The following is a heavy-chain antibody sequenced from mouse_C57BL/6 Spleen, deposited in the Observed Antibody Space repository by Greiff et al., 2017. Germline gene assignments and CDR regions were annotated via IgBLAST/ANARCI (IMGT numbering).Heavy chain of an antibody. J-gene: IGHJ4*01. V-gene: IGHV3-6*01. CDR1: GYSITSGYY. Sequence: EVKVEESGPGLVKPSQSLSLTCSVTGYSITSGYYWNWIRQFPGNKLEWMGYISYDGSNNYNPSPKNRISITRDTSKNQYFLKLNSVTTEDTATYYCARDLGSSGYDAMDYWGQGTSVTVSS. D-gene: IGHD3-2*02. CDR2: ISYDGSN. CDR3: ARDLGSSGYDAMDY.